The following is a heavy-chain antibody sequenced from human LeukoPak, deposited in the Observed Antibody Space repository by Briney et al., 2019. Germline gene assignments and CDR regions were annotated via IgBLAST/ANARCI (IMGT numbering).Heavy chain of an antibody. CDR2: ISSSSSTI. V-gene: IGHV3-48*04. Sequence: GGSLRLSCAASGFTFSSYAMHWVRQAPGKGLEWVSYISSSSSTIYYADSVKGRFTISRDNAKNSLYLQMNSLRAEDTAVYYCARDPMVRGVIPYYFDYWGQGTLVTVSS. CDR3: ARDPMVRGVIPYYFDY. J-gene: IGHJ4*02. D-gene: IGHD3-10*01. CDR1: GFTFSSYA.